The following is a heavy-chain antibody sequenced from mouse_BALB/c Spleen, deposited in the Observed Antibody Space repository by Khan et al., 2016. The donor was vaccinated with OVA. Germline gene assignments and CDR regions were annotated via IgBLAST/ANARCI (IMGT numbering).Heavy chain of an antibody. Sequence: EVELVESGGGLVQPGGSRKLSCAASGFTFSSFGMHWVRQAPEKGLEWVAYISSGSDTTYYADTVKGRFTLSRDNAKNTLSLPMTSLRSEDTAMYYCARSSDYYLYYAMDYWGQGTSVTVSS. V-gene: IGHV5-17*02. CDR2: ISSGSDTT. CDR1: GFTFSSFG. D-gene: IGHD1-1*01. CDR3: ARSSDYYLYYAMDY. J-gene: IGHJ4*01.